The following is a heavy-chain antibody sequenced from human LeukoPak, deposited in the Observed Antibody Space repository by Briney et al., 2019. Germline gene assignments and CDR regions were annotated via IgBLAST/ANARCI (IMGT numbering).Heavy chain of an antibody. CDR3: AKNRAQQLVLDF. J-gene: IGHJ4*02. CDR1: GFTFSSYA. V-gene: IGHV3-23*01. D-gene: IGHD6-13*01. Sequence: GGSLRLSCAASGFTFSSYAMSWVRQAPGKGLEWVSAIIGSGSSTYYADSVKGRFTISRDNSKNTLFLQMNSLRAEDTAVYYCAKNRAQQLVLDFWGQGTLVTVSS. CDR2: IIGSGSST.